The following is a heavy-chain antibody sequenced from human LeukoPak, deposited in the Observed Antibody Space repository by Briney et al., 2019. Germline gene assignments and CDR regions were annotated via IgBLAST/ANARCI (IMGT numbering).Heavy chain of an antibody. CDR1: GYTFTGYY. CDR3: ARVEGAATYDFWSSSYYFDY. Sequence: GASVKVSCKASGYTFTGYYMHWVRQAPGQGLEWMGWINPNSGGTNYAQKFQGRGTMTRDTSISTAYMELSRLRSDDTAVYYCARVEGAATYDFWSSSYYFDYWGQGTLVTVSS. J-gene: IGHJ4*02. D-gene: IGHD3-3*01. CDR2: INPNSGGT. V-gene: IGHV1-2*02.